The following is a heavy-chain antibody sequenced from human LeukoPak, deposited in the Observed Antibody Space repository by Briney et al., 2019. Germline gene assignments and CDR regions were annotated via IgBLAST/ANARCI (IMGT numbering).Heavy chain of an antibody. Sequence: GASVTVSCTASGYTFTSYGISWVRQAPGQGLEWMGWISAYNGNTNYAQKLQGRVTMTTDTSTSTAYMELRSLRSDDTAVYYCARELLYGGNSDAFDIWGQGTMVTVSS. CDR2: ISAYNGNT. CDR3: ARELLYGGNSDAFDI. J-gene: IGHJ3*02. D-gene: IGHD4-23*01. V-gene: IGHV1-18*01. CDR1: GYTFTSYG.